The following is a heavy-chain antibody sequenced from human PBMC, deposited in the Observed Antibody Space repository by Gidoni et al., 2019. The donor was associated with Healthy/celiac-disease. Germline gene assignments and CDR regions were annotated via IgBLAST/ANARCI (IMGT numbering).Heavy chain of an antibody. CDR3: ARGILRGGRYGAFDI. J-gene: IGHJ3*02. Sequence: QVQLQQWGAGLSKPSETLSLTCAVHGGSFSGYYWSWIRQPPGKGLEWIGEINHSGSTNYNPSLKSRVTISVDTSKNQFSLKLSSVTAADTAVYSCARGILRGGRYGAFDIWGQGTMVTVSS. CDR1: GGSFSGYY. D-gene: IGHD3-10*01. V-gene: IGHV4-34*01. CDR2: INHSGST.